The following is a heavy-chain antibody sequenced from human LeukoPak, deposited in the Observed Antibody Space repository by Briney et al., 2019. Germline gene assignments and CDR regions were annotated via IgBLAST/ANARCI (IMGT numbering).Heavy chain of an antibody. CDR2: IIPIFGTA. D-gene: IGHD6-6*01. V-gene: IGHV1-69*13. Sequence: ASVKVSCKASGGTFSNYAISWVRQAPGQGLERMGGIIPIFGTANYAQKFQGRVTITADESTSTAYMELSSLRSEDTAVYYCARSRHEFTRIAARPGEYFQHWGQGTLVTVSS. CDR3: ARSRHEFTRIAARPGEYFQH. J-gene: IGHJ1*01. CDR1: GGTFSNYA.